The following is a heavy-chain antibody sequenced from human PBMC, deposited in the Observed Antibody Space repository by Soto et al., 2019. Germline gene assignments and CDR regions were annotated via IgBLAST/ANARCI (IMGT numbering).Heavy chain of an antibody. CDR1: GFTFSSYD. V-gene: IGHV3-13*01. D-gene: IGHD2-2*01. CDR2: IGTAGDT. J-gene: IGHJ6*02. Sequence: EVQLVESGGGLVQPGGSLRLSCAASGFTFSSYDMHWVRQATGKGLEWVSAIGTAGDTYYPGSVKGRFTISRENAKNSLYRQMNSMRGEDTAVYYCARSQSRYCSSTSCYAEEPPYYYYGMDVWGQGTTVTVSS. CDR3: ARSQSRYCSSTSCYAEEPPYYYYGMDV.